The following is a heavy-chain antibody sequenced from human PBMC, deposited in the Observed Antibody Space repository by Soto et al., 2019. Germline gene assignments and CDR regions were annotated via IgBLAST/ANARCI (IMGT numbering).Heavy chain of an antibody. J-gene: IGHJ6*04. V-gene: IGHV3-30*18. Sequence: QVQLVESGGGVVQPGRSLRLSCAASGFAFNTYGMHWVRQAPGKGLEWIAIISYDGNNKYYADSVKGRFTISRDNSKNPLYLQMNSLRPENTAVYYGAKGRIQLGPPYYYYSMDVGGKGTTFAVSS. CDR3: AKGRIQLGPPYYYYSMDV. CDR1: GFAFNTYG. D-gene: IGHD5-18*01. CDR2: ISYDGNNK.